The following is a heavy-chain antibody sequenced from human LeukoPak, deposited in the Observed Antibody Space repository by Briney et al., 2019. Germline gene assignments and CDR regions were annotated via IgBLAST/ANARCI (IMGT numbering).Heavy chain of an antibody. V-gene: IGHV4-34*01. CDR2: INHSGST. CDR3: ARPRYSSSWYRRDAFDI. CDR1: GGSFSGYY. J-gene: IGHJ3*02. Sequence: SETLSLTCAVYGGSFSGYYWSWIRQPPGKGLEWIGEINHSGSTNYNPSLKSRVTISVDTSKNQFSLKLSSVTAADTAVYYCARPRYSSSWYRRDAFDIWGQGTMVTVSS. D-gene: IGHD6-13*01.